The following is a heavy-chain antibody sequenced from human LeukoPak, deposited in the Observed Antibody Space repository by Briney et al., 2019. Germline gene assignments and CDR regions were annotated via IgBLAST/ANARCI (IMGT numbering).Heavy chain of an antibody. V-gene: IGHV1-2*06. D-gene: IGHD2-15*01. CDR3: ARGLGYCSGGSCYYMDV. Sequence: ASVKVSCKASGYTFTGYYMHWVRQAPGQGLEWMGRINPNSGGTNYAQKFQGRVTMTRDTSISTAYMELSRLRSDDTAVCYCARGLGYCSGGSCYYMDVWGRGTTVTVSS. CDR1: GYTFTGYY. J-gene: IGHJ6*03. CDR2: INPNSGGT.